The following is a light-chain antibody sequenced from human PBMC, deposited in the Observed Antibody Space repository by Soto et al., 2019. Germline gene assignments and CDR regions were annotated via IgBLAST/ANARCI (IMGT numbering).Light chain of an antibody. CDR3: LQHQRYPRT. V-gene: IGKV1-5*01. CDR2: DAS. Sequence: GDGVTITCRASQSISNRLAWYQQRTGKAPKYLIYDASTLDSGAPSRFSGSGSGTECTLTSSSLQPEDFATYYCLQHQRYPRTFGQGTKVDI. J-gene: IGKJ1*01. CDR1: QSISNR.